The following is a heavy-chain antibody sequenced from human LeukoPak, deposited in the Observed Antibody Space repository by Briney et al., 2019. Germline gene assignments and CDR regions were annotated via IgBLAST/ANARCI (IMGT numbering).Heavy chain of an antibody. CDR1: GGSISSYY. Sequence: SETLSLTCTVSGGSISSYYWSWIRQPPGKGLEWVGYIYYSGSTNYNPSLKSRVTISVDTSKTQFSLKLSSVTAADTAVYYCARVIGGWYYFDYWGQGTLVTVSS. J-gene: IGHJ4*02. D-gene: IGHD6-19*01. CDR3: ARVIGGWYYFDY. V-gene: IGHV4-59*01. CDR2: IYYSGST.